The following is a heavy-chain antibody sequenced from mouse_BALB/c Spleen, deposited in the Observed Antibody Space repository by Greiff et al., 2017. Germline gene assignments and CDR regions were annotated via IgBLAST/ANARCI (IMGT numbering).Heavy chain of an antibody. CDR2: IDPENGDT. Sequence: EVQLQQSGAELVRSGASVKLSCTASGFNIKDYYMHWVKQRPEQGLEWIGWIDPENGDTEYAPKFQGKATMTADTSSNTAYLQLSSLTSEDTAVYYCTRYDYGYYYAMDYWGQGTSVTVSS. J-gene: IGHJ4*01. CDR1: GFNIKDYY. CDR3: TRYDYGYYYAMDY. V-gene: IGHV14-4*02. D-gene: IGHD2-4*01.